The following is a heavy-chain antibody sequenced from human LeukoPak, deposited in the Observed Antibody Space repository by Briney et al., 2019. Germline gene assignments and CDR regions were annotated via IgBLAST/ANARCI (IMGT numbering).Heavy chain of an antibody. Sequence: SETLSLTCAVYGGSFSGYYWSWIRQPPGKGLEWIGEINHSGSTNYNPSLKSRVTISVDTSKNQFSLKLSSVTAADTAVYYCARGGVGATHFDYWGQGTLATVSS. J-gene: IGHJ4*02. CDR3: ARGGVGATHFDY. D-gene: IGHD1-26*01. V-gene: IGHV4-34*01. CDR1: GGSFSGYY. CDR2: INHSGST.